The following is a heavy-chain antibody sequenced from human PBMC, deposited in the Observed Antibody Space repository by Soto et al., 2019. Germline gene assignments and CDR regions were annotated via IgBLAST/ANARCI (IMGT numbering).Heavy chain of an antibody. CDR2: SYYSGST. J-gene: IGHJ3*02. CDR3: ARGYGSSWYDSAFDI. V-gene: IGHV4-59*01. Sequence: QVQLQESGPGLVKPSETLSLTCTVSGGSISSYYWSWIRQPPGKGLEWIGYSYYSGSTNYNPSLKSRVTISVDTSKNQFSLKLSSVTAADTAVYYCARGYGSSWYDSAFDIWGQGTMVTVSS. D-gene: IGHD6-13*01. CDR1: GGSISSYY.